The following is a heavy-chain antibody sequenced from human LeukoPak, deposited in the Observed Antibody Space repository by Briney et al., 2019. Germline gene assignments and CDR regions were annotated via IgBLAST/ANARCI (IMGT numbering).Heavy chain of an antibody. Sequence: GGSLRLSCAASGFTFSSYAMSWVRQAPGKGLEWVSAISGSGGSTYYADSVKGRFTISRDNSKNTLYLQMNSLRAEDTAVYYCAKAERYCSSTSCPPWYFDYWGQGTLVTVSS. V-gene: IGHV3-23*01. CDR2: ISGSGGST. CDR3: AKAERYCSSTSCPPWYFDY. J-gene: IGHJ4*02. CDR1: GFTFSSYA. D-gene: IGHD2-2*01.